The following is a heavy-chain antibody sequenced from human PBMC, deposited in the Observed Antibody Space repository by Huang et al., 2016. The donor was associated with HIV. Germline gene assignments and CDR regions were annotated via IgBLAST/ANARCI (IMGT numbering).Heavy chain of an antibody. V-gene: IGHV3-48*01. Sequence: EVQLVESGGGLAQPGGSLRLSCVASGYTFSTYSMNWVRQAPEKGMGGCSYISKASGGPSYAESCRGRFTGSRDNVKNSLYLQMKRLRVEDTAVYYCVRDSSSGLQLRYWGQGALVIVS. D-gene: IGHD3-22*01. J-gene: IGHJ4*02. CDR2: ISKASGGP. CDR3: VRDSSSGLQLRY. CDR1: GYTFSTYS.